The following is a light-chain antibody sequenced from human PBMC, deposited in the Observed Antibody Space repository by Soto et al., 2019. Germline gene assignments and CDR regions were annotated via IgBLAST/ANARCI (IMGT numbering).Light chain of an antibody. CDR1: QNVSSN. CDR2: GAS. Sequence: EIVMTQSPATLSVSPGERATLSCRASQNVSSNLAWYQQKPGQAPRLLIFGASIRDTGIPDRFSGSGSGTDFTLTISRLEPEDFAVYYCQQYGSSGRTFGQGTKVDIK. CDR3: QQYGSSGRT. V-gene: IGKV3-20*01. J-gene: IGKJ1*01.